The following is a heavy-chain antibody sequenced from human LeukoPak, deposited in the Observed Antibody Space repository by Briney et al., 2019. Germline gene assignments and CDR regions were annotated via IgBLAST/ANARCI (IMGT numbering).Heavy chain of an antibody. CDR1: GGTFSSYA. D-gene: IGHD6-6*01. V-gene: IGHV1-69*05. CDR2: IIPIFGTA. Sequence: ASVKVSCKASGGTFSSYAISWVRQAPGQGLEWMGGIIPIFGTANYAQKFQGRVTITTDESTSTAYMELSSLRSEDTAVYYCARVGKYSNSSVRTADYYYYYMDVWGKGTTVTVSS. CDR3: ARVGKYSNSSVRTADYYYYYMDV. J-gene: IGHJ6*03.